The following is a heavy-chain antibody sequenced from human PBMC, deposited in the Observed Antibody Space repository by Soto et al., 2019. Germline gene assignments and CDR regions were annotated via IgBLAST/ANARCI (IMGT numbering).Heavy chain of an antibody. V-gene: IGHV3-9*01. Sequence: EVQLVGSGGGLVQPGRSLRLSCAASGFTFDDYAMHWVRQAPGKGLEWVSGISWNSVNIGYADSVKGRFTISRDNAKNSLHLQMNSLRAEDTALYYCAKEGSRQDYYYYNMDVWGQGTTVTVSS. CDR2: ISWNSVNI. D-gene: IGHD3-10*01. J-gene: IGHJ6*02. CDR1: GFTFDDYA. CDR3: AKEGSRQDYYYYNMDV.